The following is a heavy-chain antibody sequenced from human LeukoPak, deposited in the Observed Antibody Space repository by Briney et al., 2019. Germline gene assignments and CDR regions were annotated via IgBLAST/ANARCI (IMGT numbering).Heavy chain of an antibody. CDR1: GFAFSDYY. CDR3: ARVVYRYGYAFDI. J-gene: IGHJ3*02. D-gene: IGHD5-18*01. Sequence: GGSLRLSCAASGFAFSDYYMSWIRQAPGKGLEWVSFITGSSRSINYADSVKGRFTISRDNAKSSMYLQMNSLRAEDTAVYFCARVVYRYGYAFDIWGQGTVVTVSS. V-gene: IGHV3-11*06. CDR2: ITGSSRSI.